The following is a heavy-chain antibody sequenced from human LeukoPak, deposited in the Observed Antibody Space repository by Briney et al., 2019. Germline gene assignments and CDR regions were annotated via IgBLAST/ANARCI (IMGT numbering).Heavy chain of an antibody. CDR2: MYYSGST. V-gene: IGHV4-59*12. J-gene: IGHJ4*02. D-gene: IGHD3-3*01. CDR1: GGSISNYY. CDR3: ARDFRGGYDFWSGYYTPYYFDY. Sequence: SETLSLTCTVSGGSISNYYWSWIRQPPGKGLEWIGSMYYSGSTHHNPSLKSRVTISVDTSKNQFSLRLSSVTAADTAVYYCARDFRGGYDFWSGYYTPYYFDYWGQGTLVTVSS.